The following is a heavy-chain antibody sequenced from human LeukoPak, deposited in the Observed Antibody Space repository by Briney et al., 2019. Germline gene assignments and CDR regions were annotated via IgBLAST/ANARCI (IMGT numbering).Heavy chain of an antibody. CDR3: ARARAAYFALFQH. D-gene: IGHD3-9*01. CDR1: GFTFSSYG. V-gene: IGHV3-33*01. J-gene: IGHJ1*01. Sequence: GRSLRLSCAASGFTFSSYGMHWVRQAPGKGPEWVAVIWYDGSNKYYADSVKGRFTISRDNSKNTLFLQMNSLRAEDTAVYFCARARAAYFALFQHWGQGSLVIVSS. CDR2: IWYDGSNK.